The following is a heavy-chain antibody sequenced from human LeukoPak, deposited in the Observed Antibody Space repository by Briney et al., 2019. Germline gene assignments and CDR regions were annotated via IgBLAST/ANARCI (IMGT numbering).Heavy chain of an antibody. Sequence: SETLSLTCTVSGGSISSYYWSWIRQPPGKGLEWIGYIYTSGSTNYNPSLKSRVTISVDTSKNQFSLKLSSVTAADTAVYYCARQTVQLERRVGFDPWGQGTLVTVSS. D-gene: IGHD1-1*01. CDR2: IYTSGST. V-gene: IGHV4-4*08. CDR1: GGSISSYY. CDR3: ARQTVQLERRVGFDP. J-gene: IGHJ5*02.